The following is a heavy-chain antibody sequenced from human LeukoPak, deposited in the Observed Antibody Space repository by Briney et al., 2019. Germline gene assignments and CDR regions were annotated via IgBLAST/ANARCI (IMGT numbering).Heavy chain of an antibody. D-gene: IGHD3-22*01. J-gene: IGHJ4*02. V-gene: IGHV1-2*06. Sequence: GASVKVSCKASGYTFTGCYMHWVRQAPGQGLEWMGRINPNSGGTNYAQKFQGRVTMTRDTSISTAYMGLSRLRSDDTAVYYCAATLYYYDSSGYTLWYWGQGTLVTVSS. CDR2: INPNSGGT. CDR1: GYTFTGCY. CDR3: AATLYYYDSSGYTLWY.